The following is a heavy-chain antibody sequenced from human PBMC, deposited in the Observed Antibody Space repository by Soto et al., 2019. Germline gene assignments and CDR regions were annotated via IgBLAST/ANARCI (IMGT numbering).Heavy chain of an antibody. J-gene: IGHJ5*02. V-gene: IGHV1-69*01. CDR1: GGTFSSYA. CDR2: IIPIFGTA. D-gene: IGHD3-9*01. CDR3: AGQSLTGYSNWFDP. Sequence: QVQLVHSGAEVKKPGSSVKVSCKASGGTFSSYAISWVRQAPGQGLEWRGGIIPIFGTANYAQKFQGRVTITADESTSTAYMELSSLSAEATAVYYCAGQSLTGYSNWFDPWGQGSLVTVSS.